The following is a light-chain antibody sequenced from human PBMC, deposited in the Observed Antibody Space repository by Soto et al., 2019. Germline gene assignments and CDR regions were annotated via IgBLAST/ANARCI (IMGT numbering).Light chain of an antibody. CDR2: GAS. CDR3: PQYGTSPYT. CDR1: QSVSGSY. Sequence: EIVLTQSPGTLSLSPGERATLSCRASQSVSGSYLAWFQQKPGQAPRLLIYGASSRATGIPDRFSGSGSGTDFTLTISRLEPEDFAVYYCPQYGTSPYTFGQGTKLEIK. J-gene: IGKJ2*01. V-gene: IGKV3-20*01.